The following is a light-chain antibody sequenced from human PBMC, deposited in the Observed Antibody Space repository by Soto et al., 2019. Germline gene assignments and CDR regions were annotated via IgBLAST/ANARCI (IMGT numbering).Light chain of an antibody. Sequence: ETVLTQSPGTLSLSPGERATLSCRASQSVSSSLAGYQQKPGQAPRLLIYGAYSRATGIPDRFSGSGSGTDFTLTISRLEAEDFAVYYCQQYGSSRITVGQGTRLEIK. CDR1: QSVSSS. CDR2: GAY. J-gene: IGKJ5*01. CDR3: QQYGSSRIT. V-gene: IGKV3-20*01.